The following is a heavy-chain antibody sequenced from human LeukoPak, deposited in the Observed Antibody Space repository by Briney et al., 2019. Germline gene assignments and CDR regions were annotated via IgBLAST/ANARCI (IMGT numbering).Heavy chain of an antibody. CDR1: GGSLNGYF. CDR2: INDIGGT. V-gene: IGHV4-34*01. D-gene: IGHD5-12*01. CDR3: ARLVRLRPSWFDP. Sequence: PSETLSLTRAVSGGSLNGYFWSWIRQVPGKGLEWIGEINDIGGTTYNPSLKSRVTMSIDTPEKQFYLNLRSVTAADTATYYCARLVRLRPSWFDPWGQGTLVTVSS. J-gene: IGHJ5*02.